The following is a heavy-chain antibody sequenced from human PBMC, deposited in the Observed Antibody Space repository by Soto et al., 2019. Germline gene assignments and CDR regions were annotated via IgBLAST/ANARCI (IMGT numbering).Heavy chain of an antibody. D-gene: IGHD1-7*01. Sequence: QLLESGGGLVQPGKSLRISCAASGFTFGTYAMSWVRQVPGKGLEWVSSISGGGASSTDYAGSVKGRFTISRDDAKNTLFLQMNSLRVEDTSVYYVGKLAHHWNYEYLDYWGQGTLVTVSS. CDR1: GFTFGTYA. CDR2: ISGGGASST. V-gene: IGHV3-23*01. CDR3: GKLAHHWNYEYLDY. J-gene: IGHJ4*02.